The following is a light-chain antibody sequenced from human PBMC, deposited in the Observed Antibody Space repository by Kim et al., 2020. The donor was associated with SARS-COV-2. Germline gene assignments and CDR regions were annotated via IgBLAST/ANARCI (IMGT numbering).Light chain of an antibody. V-gene: IGLV3-1*01. CDR3: QAWDSSTAV. CDR1: KLGDKY. CDR2: QDR. Sequence: SVSPGQTASITCSGDKLGDKYVCWFQKKPGQSPVLVIYQDRKRPSGIPERFSGSNTGNTATLTISGTQAMDEADYYCQAWDSSTAVFGTGTKVTVL. J-gene: IGLJ1*01.